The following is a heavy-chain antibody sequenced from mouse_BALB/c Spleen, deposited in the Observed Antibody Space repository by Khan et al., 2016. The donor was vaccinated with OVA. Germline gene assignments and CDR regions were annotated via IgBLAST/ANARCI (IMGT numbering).Heavy chain of an antibody. D-gene: IGHD1-1*01. CDR2: IDPETGGT. CDR1: GYTFTDYE. CDR3: TRSYYVSSGFDC. V-gene: IGHV1-15*01. Sequence: QVQLQQPGAELVRPGASVTLSCKASGYTFTDYEMHWVKQTPVHGLEWIGAIDPETGGTAYNQKFKGKATLTAAKSSSTAYMERRSLTSEDSAVYYCTRSYYVSSGFDCGGQGTTLTVSS. J-gene: IGHJ2*01.